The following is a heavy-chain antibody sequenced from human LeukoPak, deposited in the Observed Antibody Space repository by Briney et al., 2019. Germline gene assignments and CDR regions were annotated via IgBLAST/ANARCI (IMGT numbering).Heavy chain of an antibody. J-gene: IGHJ1*01. V-gene: IGHV3-23*01. CDR2: ISGSGGST. Sequence: GGSLRLSCAASGFTFSSYAMSWVRQAPGKGLEGVSAISGSGGSTYYADSVKGRFTISRDNSKNTLYLQMNSLRAEDTAVYYCARRHSSGWYLYFQHWGQGTLVTVSS. CDR1: GFTFSSYA. CDR3: ARRHSSGWYLYFQH. D-gene: IGHD6-19*01.